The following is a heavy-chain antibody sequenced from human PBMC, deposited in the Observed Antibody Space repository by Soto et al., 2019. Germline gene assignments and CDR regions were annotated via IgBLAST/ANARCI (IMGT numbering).Heavy chain of an antibody. CDR3: VRVPSFFGVEGREYYYYYYMDV. Sequence: PGGSLRLSCAASGFTFSSYSMNWVRQAPGKGLEWVSSISSSSSYIYYADSVKGRFTISRDNAKNSLYLQMNSLRAEDTAVYYCVRVPSFFGVEGREYYYYYYMDVWGKGTTVTVSS. CDR1: GFTFSSYS. V-gene: IGHV3-21*01. CDR2: ISSSSSYI. D-gene: IGHD3-3*01. J-gene: IGHJ6*03.